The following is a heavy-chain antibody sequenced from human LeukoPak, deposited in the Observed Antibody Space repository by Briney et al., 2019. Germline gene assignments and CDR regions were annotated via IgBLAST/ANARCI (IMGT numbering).Heavy chain of an antibody. CDR1: GGTFSSYA. J-gene: IGHJ4*02. V-gene: IGHV1-69*04. D-gene: IGHD3-22*01. CDR3: ARENYYDSSGYPSLDY. Sequence: ASVKVSCKASGGTFSSYAISWVRQAPGQGLEWMGRIIPILGIANYAQKLQGRVTITADKSTSTAYMELSSLRSEDTAVYYCARENYYDSSGYPSLDYWGQGTLVTVSS. CDR2: IIPILGIA.